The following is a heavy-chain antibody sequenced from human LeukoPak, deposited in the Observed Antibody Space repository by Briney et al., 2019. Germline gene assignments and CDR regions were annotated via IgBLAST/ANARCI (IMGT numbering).Heavy chain of an antibody. J-gene: IGHJ5*02. CDR2: INPSGGST. CDR3: AGEIAMLVH. CDR1: GYTFSNND. D-gene: IGHD3-22*01. V-gene: IGHV1-46*01. Sequence: GASVKVSCKASGYTFSNNDLHWVRQAPGQGLEWVGLINPSGGSTIYAQKFQGRVTMTRDTSTSTVYMELSSLRSDDSAVYYCAGEIAMLVHWGQGTLVTVSS.